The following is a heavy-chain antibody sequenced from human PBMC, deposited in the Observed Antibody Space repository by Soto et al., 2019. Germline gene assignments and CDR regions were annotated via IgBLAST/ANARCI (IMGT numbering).Heavy chain of an antibody. V-gene: IGHV4-31*03. CDR2: IYYSGST. CDR3: ARDSGCSSTSCYPYFDY. CDR1: GGSISSGGYY. D-gene: IGHD2-2*01. J-gene: IGHJ4*02. Sequence: QVQLQESGPGLVKPSQTLSLTCTDSGGSISSGGYYWSWIRQHPGKGLEWIGYIYYSGSTYYNPSLKSRVTISVDTSKNQFSLKLSSVTAADTAVYYCARDSGCSSTSCYPYFDYWGQGTLVTVSS.